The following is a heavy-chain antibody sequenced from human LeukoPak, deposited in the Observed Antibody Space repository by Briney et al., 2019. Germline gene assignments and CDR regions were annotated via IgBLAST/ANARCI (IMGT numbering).Heavy chain of an antibody. CDR2: ISYDGNYK. V-gene: IGHV3-30-3*01. CDR3: AREDASGVSYFDY. CDR1: GFSFSDYA. Sequence: GGSLRLSCAASGFSFSDYAMHWVRQAPGKGLEWVAVISYDGNYKYYADSVKGRFTISRDNSKNTLYLQMNSLRGEDTAVYCCAREDASGVSYFDYWGQGTLVTISS. J-gene: IGHJ4*02. D-gene: IGHD3-10*01.